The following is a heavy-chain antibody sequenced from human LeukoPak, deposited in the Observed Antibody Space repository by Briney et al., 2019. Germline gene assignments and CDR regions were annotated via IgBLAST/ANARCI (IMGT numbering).Heavy chain of an antibody. CDR1: GYTFTSYD. CDR3: AREGTKRLPLDY. D-gene: IGHD5-12*01. CDR2: IIPILGIA. Sequence: SVKVSCKASGYTFTSYDINWVRQATGQGLEWMGRIIPILGIANYAQKFQGRVTITADKSTSTAYMELSSLRSEDTAVYYCAREGTKRLPLDYWGQGTLVTVSS. J-gene: IGHJ4*02. V-gene: IGHV1-69*04.